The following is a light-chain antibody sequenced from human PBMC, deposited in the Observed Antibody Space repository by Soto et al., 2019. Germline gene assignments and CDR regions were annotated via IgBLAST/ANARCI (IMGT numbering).Light chain of an antibody. CDR3: QQRSNWPPIN. CDR1: QSVSRY. Sequence: EIVLTQSPATLSFSPGERATLSCRASQSVSRYLAWYQQKPGQAPRLLIYDASNRATGIPARFSGSGSGTDFTLTISSLEPEDFAVYYCQQRSNWPPINFGQGTRLEIK. V-gene: IGKV3-11*01. CDR2: DAS. J-gene: IGKJ5*01.